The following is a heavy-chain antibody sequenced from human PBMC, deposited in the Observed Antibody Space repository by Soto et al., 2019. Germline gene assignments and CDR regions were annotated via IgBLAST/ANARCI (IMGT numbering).Heavy chain of an antibody. CDR2: INHSGST. Sequence: SETLSLTCAVYGGSFSGYYWSWIRQPPGKGLEWIGEINHSGSTNYNPSLKSRVTISVDASKNQFSLRLSSVTAADTAVYYCARRGSVAGTYWFGPWGQGTLVTVSS. CDR3: ARRGSVAGTYWFGP. J-gene: IGHJ5*02. V-gene: IGHV4-34*01. CDR1: GGSFSGYY. D-gene: IGHD3-10*01.